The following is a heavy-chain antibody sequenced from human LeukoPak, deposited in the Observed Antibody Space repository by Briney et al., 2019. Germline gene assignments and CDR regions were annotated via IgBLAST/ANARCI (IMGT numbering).Heavy chain of an antibody. J-gene: IGHJ4*02. D-gene: IGHD6-13*01. Sequence: PSETLSLTCTASGGSISSSSYYWGWIRQPPGKGLEWIGSIYYSGSTYYNPSLKSRVTISVDTSKNQFSLKLSSVTAADTAVYYCARRGSGSLTFDYWGQGTLVTVSS. CDR1: GGSISSSSYY. CDR3: ARRGSGSLTFDY. CDR2: IYYSGST. V-gene: IGHV4-39*01.